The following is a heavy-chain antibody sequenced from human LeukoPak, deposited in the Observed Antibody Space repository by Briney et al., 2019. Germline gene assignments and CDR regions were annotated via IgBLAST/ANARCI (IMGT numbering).Heavy chain of an antibody. Sequence: GGSLRLSCAASGFTFSSYAMSWVRQAPGKGLEWVSAISGSGGSIYYADSVKGRFTISRDNSKNTLYLQLNSLRAEDTAVYYCAKDFFGSGSSLYNYFHYWGQGTLVTVSS. J-gene: IGHJ4*02. V-gene: IGHV3-23*01. CDR3: AKDFFGSGSSLYNYFHY. D-gene: IGHD6-13*01. CDR2: ISGSGGSI. CDR1: GFTFSSYA.